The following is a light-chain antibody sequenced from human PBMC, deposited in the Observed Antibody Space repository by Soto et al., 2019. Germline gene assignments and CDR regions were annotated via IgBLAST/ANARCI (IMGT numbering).Light chain of an antibody. CDR1: SSDVGGYNY. J-gene: IGLJ1*01. CDR3: SSYTTSNTRQIV. V-gene: IGLV2-14*03. Sequence: QAVVTQPASVSGSPGQSITISCTGTSSDVGGYNYVSWYQHHPGKAPKLIIYDVTSRPSGVSIRFSGSKSDNTASLTISGLQPEDEADYHCSSYTTSNTRQIVFGTGTKLTVL. CDR2: DVT.